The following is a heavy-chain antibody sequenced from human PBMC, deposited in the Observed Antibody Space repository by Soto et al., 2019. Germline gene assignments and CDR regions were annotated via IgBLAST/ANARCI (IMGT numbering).Heavy chain of an antibody. J-gene: IGHJ6*02. CDR2: INHSGST. Sequence: LSLTCAVSSGSISGSSFYWSWIRQPPGKGLEWIGEINHSGSTNYNPSLKSRVTISVDTSKNQFSLKLSSVTAADTAVYYCARAVVVADTPLVPGGMDVWGQGTTVTVSS. V-gene: IGHV4-39*07. CDR3: ARAVVVADTPLVPGGMDV. CDR1: SGSISGSSFY. D-gene: IGHD2-15*01.